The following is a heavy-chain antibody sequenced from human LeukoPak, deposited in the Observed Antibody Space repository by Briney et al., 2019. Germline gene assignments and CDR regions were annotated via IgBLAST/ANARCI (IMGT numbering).Heavy chain of an antibody. D-gene: IGHD2-2*01. Sequence: ASVTVSCTASGYTFTSYDINWVRQATGQGLEWMGWMNPNSGNTGYAQKFQGRVTMTRNTSISTAYMELSSLRSEDTAVYYCASLFCSSTSCSYNWFDPWGQGTLVTVSS. J-gene: IGHJ5*02. CDR2: MNPNSGNT. CDR1: GYTFTSYD. V-gene: IGHV1-8*01. CDR3: ASLFCSSTSCSYNWFDP.